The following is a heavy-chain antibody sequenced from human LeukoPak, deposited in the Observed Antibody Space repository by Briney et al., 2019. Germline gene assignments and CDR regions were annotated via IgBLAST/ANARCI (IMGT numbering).Heavy chain of an antibody. D-gene: IGHD6-13*01. CDR2: VNHSGTT. Sequence: SETLSLTCAVYGGSFSGYYWSGIRQPPRKGLEWIGEVNHSGTTNYNPSLKSRVTISVDTSKNQFSLKLSSVTAADTAVYYCARHGGSSWSFDYWGQGTLVTVSS. V-gene: IGHV4-34*01. CDR1: GGSFSGYY. CDR3: ARHGGSSWSFDY. J-gene: IGHJ4*02.